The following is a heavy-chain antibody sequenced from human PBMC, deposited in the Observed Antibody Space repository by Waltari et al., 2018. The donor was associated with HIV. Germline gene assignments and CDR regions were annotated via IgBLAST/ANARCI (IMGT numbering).Heavy chain of an antibody. Sequence: EIQLVESGGGLVQTGRSLRLSCEVSGFNPNAYSMYWVRKAPGTSLDVVACIYWIVSTLGYSNSVMGRFIISRGDDKNSRHLEINSLRSDDTALYYCANDGSRLSYGYSSYFDNWGQGTLVTVSS. CDR1: GFNPNAYS. V-gene: IGHV3-9*02. D-gene: IGHD2-15*01. CDR3: ANDGSRLSYGYSSYFDN. CDR2: IYWIVSTL. J-gene: IGHJ4*02.